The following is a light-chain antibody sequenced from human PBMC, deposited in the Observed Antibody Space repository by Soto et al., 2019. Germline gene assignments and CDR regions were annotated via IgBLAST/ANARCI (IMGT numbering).Light chain of an antibody. Sequence: EIVLTQSPGSLSLSPGQRATLSCRASQSVDTTFFAWYQKKPGQAPRLLIYGASNRATGIPDRFSGSGSGTDFTLTISRLEPEDFAVFYCQQYDDSITFGQGTRLEIE. CDR2: GAS. CDR3: QQYDDSIT. CDR1: QSVDTTF. J-gene: IGKJ5*01. V-gene: IGKV3-20*01.